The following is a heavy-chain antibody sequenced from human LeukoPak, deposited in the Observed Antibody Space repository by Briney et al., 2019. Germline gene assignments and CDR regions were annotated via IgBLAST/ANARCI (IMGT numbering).Heavy chain of an antibody. V-gene: IGHV4-4*07. CDR1: GGSISSYY. D-gene: IGHD3-10*01. J-gene: IGHJ4*02. CDR3: ARVSLVRGAPDYYFDY. CDR2: IYTSGST. Sequence: SETLSLTCTVSGGSISSYYWSWIRQPAGKGLEWIGRIYTSGSTNYNPSLKGRVTVSGDTSKNQFSLKLSSVTAADTAVYYCARVSLVRGAPDYYFDYWGQGTLVTVSS.